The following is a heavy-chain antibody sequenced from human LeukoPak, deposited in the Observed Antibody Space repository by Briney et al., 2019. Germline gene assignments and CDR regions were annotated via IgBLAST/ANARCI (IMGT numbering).Heavy chain of an antibody. CDR1: GASISSYY. D-gene: IGHD5-24*01. CDR3: ARWLHHFDY. V-gene: IGHV4-59*01. Sequence: PSETLSLTCAVSGASISSYYWSWIRQPPGKGLEWTGYIYYSGSTDYNPSLKSRVTISLDTSKNQFSLKLTSVTAADTAVYYCARWLHHFDYWGQGTLVTVSS. J-gene: IGHJ4*02. CDR2: IYYSGST.